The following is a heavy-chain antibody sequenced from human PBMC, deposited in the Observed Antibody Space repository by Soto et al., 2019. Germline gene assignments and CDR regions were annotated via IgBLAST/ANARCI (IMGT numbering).Heavy chain of an antibody. CDR3: ARDRSTIYGVVTPIDY. Sequence: GGSLRLSCAVSGFTFSPYSMNWVRQAPGKGLEWISYISSGGDTIYYADSVRGRFTASRDNTKNSLYLQMDSLRDEDTAVYYCARDRSTIYGVVTPIDYWGQGTLVTVSS. J-gene: IGHJ4*02. V-gene: IGHV3-48*02. CDR1: GFTFSPYS. CDR2: ISSGGDTI. D-gene: IGHD3-3*01.